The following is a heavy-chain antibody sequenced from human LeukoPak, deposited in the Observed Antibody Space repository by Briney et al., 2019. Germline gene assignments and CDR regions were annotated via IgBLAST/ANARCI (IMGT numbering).Heavy chain of an antibody. D-gene: IGHD5-24*01. CDR2: ISYDGSNK. V-gene: IGHV3-30-3*01. J-gene: IGHJ4*02. CDR1: GFTFSSYA. CDR3: ARGGRWLQFLPFDY. Sequence: GRSLRLSCAASGFTFSSYAMHWVRQAPGKGLEWVAVISYDGSNKYYADSVKGRFTISRDNSKNTLYLQMNSQRAEDTAVYYCARGGRWLQFLPFDYWGQGTLVTVSS.